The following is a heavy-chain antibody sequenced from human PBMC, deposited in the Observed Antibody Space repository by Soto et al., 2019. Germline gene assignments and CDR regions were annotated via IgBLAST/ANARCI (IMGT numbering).Heavy chain of an antibody. J-gene: IGHJ5*02. Sequence: PSETLSLTCTVSGGSTSSYYWSWIRQPPGKGLEWIGYTYYSGSTNYNPSLKSRVTISVDTSKNQFSLKLSSVTAAETAVYYVARAPYSTTWCRFAPWGQGTLVNV. V-gene: IGHV4-59*01. D-gene: IGHD6-13*01. CDR1: GGSTSSYY. CDR2: TYYSGST. CDR3: ARAPYSTTWCRFAP.